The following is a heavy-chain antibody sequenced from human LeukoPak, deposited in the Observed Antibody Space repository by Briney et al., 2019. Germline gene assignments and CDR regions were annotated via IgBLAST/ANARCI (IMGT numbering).Heavy chain of an antibody. Sequence: GGSLRLSCAASGFSLSNYWTNWVRQAPGKGLEWVANIKQDGSEKNYVDSVKGRFTISRDNAKNSLILQMNSLRDEDTAAYYCARGVWAPFDYWGQGTLVTVSS. V-gene: IGHV3-7*01. J-gene: IGHJ4*02. CDR3: ARGVWAPFDY. CDR1: GFSLSNYW. CDR2: IKQDGSEK. D-gene: IGHD7-27*01.